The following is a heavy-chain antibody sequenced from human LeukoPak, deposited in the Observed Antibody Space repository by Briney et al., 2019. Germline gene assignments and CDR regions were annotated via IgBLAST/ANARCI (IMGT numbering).Heavy chain of an antibody. J-gene: IGHJ4*02. CDR2: IYPGDSDT. CDR1: GYSFTSYW. CDR3: AILPGITVTKNLFDY. Sequence: GESLKISCKGSGYSFTSYWIGWVRQMPGKGLEWMGVIYPGDSDTRYSPSFQGQVTISADKSISTAYLQWSSLKASDTAMYYCAILPGITVTKNLFDYWGQGTLVTVSS. D-gene: IGHD4-17*01. V-gene: IGHV5-51*01.